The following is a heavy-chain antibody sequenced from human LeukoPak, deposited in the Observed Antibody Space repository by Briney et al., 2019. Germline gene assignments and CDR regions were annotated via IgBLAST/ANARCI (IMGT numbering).Heavy chain of an antibody. V-gene: IGHV4-34*01. D-gene: IGHD1-14*01. CDR3: PSSRSTRDLFSGPDDY. CDR1: GGSFSGYY. CDR2: INHSGST. Sequence: SETLSLTCAVYGGSFSGYYWSWIRQPPGKGLEWIGEINHSGSTNYNPSLKSRVTISVDTSKNQFSLKLSSVTAADTAVYYCPSSRSTRDLFSGPDDYWGQGTLGNVSS. J-gene: IGHJ4*01.